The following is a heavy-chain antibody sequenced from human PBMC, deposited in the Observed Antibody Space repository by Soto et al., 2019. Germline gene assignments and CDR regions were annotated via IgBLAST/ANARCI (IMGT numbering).Heavy chain of an antibody. J-gene: IGHJ4*02. CDR1: GFTFSNYG. Sequence: EVQLLDSGGGLVRPGTSLRLSCAASGFTFSNYGMSWVRQAPGKGLEWVSAISGSGSSTYYADSVKGRFTISRDTSRNAHSLQTNSLRVENTAIYYCAKNGGASSIWSDAFASWGQGTLVTVSS. CDR3: AKNGGASSIWSDAFAS. D-gene: IGHD6-13*01. V-gene: IGHV3-23*01. CDR2: ISGSGSST.